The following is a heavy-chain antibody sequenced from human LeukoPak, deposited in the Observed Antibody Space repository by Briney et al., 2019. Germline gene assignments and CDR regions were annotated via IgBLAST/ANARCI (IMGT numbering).Heavy chain of an antibody. CDR1: GFTFGSYA. Sequence: PGGSLRLSCAASGFTFGSYAMNWVRQAPGKGLVWVAHINSDGSTTTYADSVKGRFTISRDNAKNMLYLQINSLRAEDTAVYYCARVRGESPRWFDPWGQGTLVTVSS. J-gene: IGHJ5*02. D-gene: IGHD3-10*01. CDR3: ARVRGESPRWFDP. V-gene: IGHV3-74*01. CDR2: INSDGSTT.